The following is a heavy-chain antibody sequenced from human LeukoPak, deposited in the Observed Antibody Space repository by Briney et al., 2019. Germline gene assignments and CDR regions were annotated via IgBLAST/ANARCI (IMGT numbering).Heavy chain of an antibody. V-gene: IGHV4-59*01. CDR3: ARVSGSYGNYYFDY. Sequence: SETLSLTCTVSGGSISSYYWSWIRQPPGKGLEWIGYIYYSGSTNYNPSLKSRVTISVDTSKNQFSLKLSSVTAADTAVYYCARVSGSYGNYYFDYWGQGTLVTVSS. CDR1: GGSISSYY. CDR2: IYYSGST. D-gene: IGHD3-16*01. J-gene: IGHJ4*02.